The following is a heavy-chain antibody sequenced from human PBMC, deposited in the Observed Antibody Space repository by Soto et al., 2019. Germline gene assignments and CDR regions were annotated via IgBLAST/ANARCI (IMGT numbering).Heavy chain of an antibody. D-gene: IGHD4-17*01. CDR3: ARDPTNDYGDDTFDY. Sequence: QVLLLQSGSEVKKPGSSVKVSCKASGDAFMSYAISWVRQAHGQGLEYMGGIIPSYDRAKYSQKFQGRLTVSADLYTSTVYMEWSSLRSEDTAVYFCARDPTNDYGDDTFDYWGQGTKVIVSS. CDR1: GDAFMSYA. V-gene: IGHV1-69*01. J-gene: IGHJ4*02. CDR2: IIPSYDRA.